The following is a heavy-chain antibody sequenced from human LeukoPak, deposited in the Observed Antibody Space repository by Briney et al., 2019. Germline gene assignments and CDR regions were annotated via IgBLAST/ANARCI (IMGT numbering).Heavy chain of an antibody. V-gene: IGHV4-30-4*01. J-gene: IGHJ4*02. CDR3: AREVGYSFRSETDY. CDR2: IYYSGST. D-gene: IGHD5-18*01. Sequence: PSETLSLTCTVSGGSISSGDYYWSWIRQPPGKGLEWIGYIYYSGSTYYNPSLKSRVTISVDTSKNQFSLKLSSVTVADTAVYYCAREVGYSFRSETDYWGQGTLVTVSS. CDR1: GGSISSGDYY.